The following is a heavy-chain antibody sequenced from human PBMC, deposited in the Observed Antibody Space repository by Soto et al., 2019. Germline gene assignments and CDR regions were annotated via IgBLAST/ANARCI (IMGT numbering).Heavy chain of an antibody. CDR1: EFTFTTYG. J-gene: IGHJ6*02. D-gene: IGHD6-19*01. CDR2: KRIVGSEK. Sequence: EVQLVESGGGLFRQGGPLRFSGLPSEFTFTTYGRNGVGRAQGGGLEWVAIKRIVGSEKNKLASVKGRFTISRDNAKNSLYLQMNSLRGEDTAVYFCARDWGTPGRGSAVGYYYHYGMDVWGQGTTVTVSS. V-gene: IGHV3-7*05. CDR3: ARDWGTPGRGSAVGYYYHYGMDV.